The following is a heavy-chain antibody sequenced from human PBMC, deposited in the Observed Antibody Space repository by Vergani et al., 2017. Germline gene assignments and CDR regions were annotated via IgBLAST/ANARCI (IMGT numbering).Heavy chain of an antibody. Sequence: QAQLQESGPGLVKPSETLSLTCHVFGISVTDYNCNWIRQAPGKGLEWIGSLSTTGGATHASHNLSLKSRVSISVDTSKSQFSLRLTSVTAADSAIYYWAGDTHSWQRADRWGQGLLVSVSS. CDR3: AGDTHSWQRADR. J-gene: IGHJ5*02. CDR2: LSTTGGA. D-gene: IGHD6-13*01. CDR1: GISVTDYN. V-gene: IGHV4-59*02.